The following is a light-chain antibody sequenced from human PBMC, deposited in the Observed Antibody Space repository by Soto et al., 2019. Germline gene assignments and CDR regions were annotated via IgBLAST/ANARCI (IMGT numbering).Light chain of an antibody. V-gene: IGKV3-20*01. CDR3: QQYGGSPLYT. Sequence: ETVFTQSPGTLSLSPGEIATLSCRASQSVSSSYLAWYQQKPGQAPRLLIYGASSRATGIPDRFSGSGSGTDFTLTISRLEPEDFAVYYCQQYGGSPLYTFGQGTKVDNK. CDR2: GAS. J-gene: IGKJ2*01. CDR1: QSVSSSY.